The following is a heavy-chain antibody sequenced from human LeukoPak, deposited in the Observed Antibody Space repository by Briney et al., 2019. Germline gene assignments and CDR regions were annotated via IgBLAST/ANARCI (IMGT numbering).Heavy chain of an antibody. CDR1: GGTFTSYA. Sequence: SVKVSCKASGGTFTSYAIIWVRQAPGQGLEWMGGIIPIFGTANYAQKFQGRVTITADESTSTAYMELSSLRSEDTAVYYCARGRRYDTSGYKTFGWYFDLWGRGTLVTVFS. CDR2: IIPIFGTA. J-gene: IGHJ2*01. D-gene: IGHD3-22*01. CDR3: ARGRRYDTSGYKTFGWYFDL. V-gene: IGHV1-69*13.